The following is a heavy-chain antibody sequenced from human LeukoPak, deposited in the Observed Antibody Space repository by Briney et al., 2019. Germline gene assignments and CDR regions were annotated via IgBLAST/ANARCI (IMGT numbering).Heavy chain of an antibody. D-gene: IGHD6-19*01. CDR1: GFTFSSYW. CDR2: IKQDGSEK. V-gene: IGHV3-7*03. Sequence: GGSLRLSCAASGFTFSSYWMSWVRQAPGKGLEWVANIKQDGSEKYYVDSVKGRFTISRDNAKNSLYLQMNGPRAEDTAVYYCARDQRIAVAGNFDYWGQGTLVTVSS. J-gene: IGHJ4*02. CDR3: ARDQRIAVAGNFDY.